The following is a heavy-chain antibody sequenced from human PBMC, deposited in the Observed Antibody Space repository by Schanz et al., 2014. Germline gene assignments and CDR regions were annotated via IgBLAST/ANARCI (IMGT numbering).Heavy chain of an antibody. CDR1: GFTFSSYS. D-gene: IGHD1-1*01. CDR3: ARDRRNADLDY. CDR2: ISGSGAST. Sequence: EVQLVESGGGLVQPGGSLRLSCAASGFTFSSYSMNWVRQAPGKGLEWVSGISGSGASTYYADSVKGRFTISRDNSNKTVDLQMNSLRAEDTALYYCARDRRNADLDYWGQGTLVTVSS. J-gene: IGHJ4*02. V-gene: IGHV3-23*04.